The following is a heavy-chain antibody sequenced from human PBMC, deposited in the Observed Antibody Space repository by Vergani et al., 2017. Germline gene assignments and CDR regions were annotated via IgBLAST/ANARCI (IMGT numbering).Heavy chain of an antibody. V-gene: IGHV1-69*02. D-gene: IGHD3-22*01. CDR3: ARDDSSGRECDY. CDR1: GGTFSSYT. CDR2: IIPILGIA. Sequence: QVQLVQSGAEVKKPGSSVKVSCKASGGTFSSYTISWVRQAPGQGLEWMGRIIPILGIANYAQKFQARVTITADKSTSTAYMELSSLRSEDTAVYYCARDDSSGRECDYWGQGTLVTVSS. J-gene: IGHJ4*02.